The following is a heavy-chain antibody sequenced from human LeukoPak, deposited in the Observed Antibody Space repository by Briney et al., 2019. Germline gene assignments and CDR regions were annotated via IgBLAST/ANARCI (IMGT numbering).Heavy chain of an antibody. Sequence: GASVKVSRKVSRYTLTELSMHWVRQAPGKGLEWMGGFDPEDGETIYAQKFQGRVTMTEDTSTDTAYMELSSLRSEDTAVYYCATLSHSSSSWDYYFDYWGQGTLVTVSS. CDR2: FDPEDGET. V-gene: IGHV1-24*01. CDR3: ATLSHSSSSWDYYFDY. J-gene: IGHJ4*02. CDR1: RYTLTELS. D-gene: IGHD6-6*01.